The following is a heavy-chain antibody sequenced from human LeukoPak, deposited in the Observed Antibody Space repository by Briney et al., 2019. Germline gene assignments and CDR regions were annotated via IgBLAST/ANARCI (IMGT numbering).Heavy chain of an antibody. Sequence: GGSLRLSCAASGFTFSSYGMHWVRQAPGKGLEWVAVIWYDGSNKYYADSVKGRFTISRDNSKNTLYLQMNSLRAEDTAVYYCARWKYVDYERTFDYWGQGALVTVSS. D-gene: IGHD4-17*01. J-gene: IGHJ4*02. V-gene: IGHV3-33*01. CDR2: IWYDGSNK. CDR1: GFTFSSYG. CDR3: ARWKYVDYERTFDY.